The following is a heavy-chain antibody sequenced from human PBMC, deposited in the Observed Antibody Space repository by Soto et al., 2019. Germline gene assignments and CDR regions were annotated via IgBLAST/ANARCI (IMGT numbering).Heavy chain of an antibody. CDR3: ARDDNGEFPFDY. V-gene: IGHV4-59*01. J-gene: IGHJ4*02. D-gene: IGHD3-10*01. CDR2: IYYSGST. Sequence: SETLSLTCTVSGGSISSYYWSWIRQPPGKGLEWIGYIYYSGSTNYNPSLKSRVTISVDTSKNQFSLKLSSVTAADTAVYYCARDDNGEFPFDYWGQGTLVTVS. CDR1: GGSISSYY.